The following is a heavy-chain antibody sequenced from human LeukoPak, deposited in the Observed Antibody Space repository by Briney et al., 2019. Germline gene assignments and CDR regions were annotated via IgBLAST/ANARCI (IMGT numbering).Heavy chain of an antibody. CDR3: ARGYDFWSGSYMDV. CDR1: GGSFSGYY. CDR2: INHSGST. D-gene: IGHD3-3*01. Sequence: SETLSLTCAVYGGSFSGYYWSWIRQPPGKGLEWIGEINHSGSTDYNPSLKSRVTISGDTSKNQFSLKLSSVTAADTAVYYCARGYDFWSGSYMDVWGKGTTVTVSS. V-gene: IGHV4-34*01. J-gene: IGHJ6*03.